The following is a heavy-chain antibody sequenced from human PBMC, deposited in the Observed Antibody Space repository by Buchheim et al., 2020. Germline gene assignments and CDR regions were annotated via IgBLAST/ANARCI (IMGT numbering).Heavy chain of an antibody. CDR1: GFTFSNYA. CDR3: AKVVSGTTYYYYYYGMDV. J-gene: IGHJ6*02. V-gene: IGHV3-23*01. Sequence: EVQLLESGGGLVQPGGSLRLSCAASGFTFSNYAMSWVRQAPGKGLEWVSVISGSGSSTYYADSVKGRFILSSDNSQNTLYLQMNSLRAEDTAVYYCAKVVSGTTYYYYYYGMDVWGQGTT. CDR2: ISGSGSST. D-gene: IGHD4-11*01.